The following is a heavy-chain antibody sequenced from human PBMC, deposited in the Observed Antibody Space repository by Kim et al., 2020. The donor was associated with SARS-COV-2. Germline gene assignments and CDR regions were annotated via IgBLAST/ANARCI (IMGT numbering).Heavy chain of an antibody. Sequence: GGSLRLSCAASGFTFDDYAMHWVRQAPGKGLEWVSGISWNSGSIGYADSVKGRFTISRDNAKNSLYLQMNSLRAEDTAVYYCAKGDLWFGDNAFDIWGQG. CDR2: ISWNSGSI. J-gene: IGHJ3*02. CDR3: AKGDLWFGDNAFDI. V-gene: IGHV3-9*01. D-gene: IGHD3-10*01. CDR1: GFTFDDYA.